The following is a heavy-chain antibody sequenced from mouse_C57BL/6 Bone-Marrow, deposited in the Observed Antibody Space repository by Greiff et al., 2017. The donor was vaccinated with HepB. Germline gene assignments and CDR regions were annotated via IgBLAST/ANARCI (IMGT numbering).Heavy chain of an antibody. CDR2: ISSGGSYT. J-gene: IGHJ1*03. CDR1: GFTFSSYG. V-gene: IGHV5-6*02. CDR3: ARRGYGSSHWYFDV. D-gene: IGHD1-1*01. Sequence: EVKLLESGGDLVKPGGSLKLSCAASGFTFSSYGMSWVRQTPDKRLEWVATISSGGSYTYYPDSVKGRFTISRENAKNTLYLQMSSLKSEDTAMYYCARRGYGSSHWYFDVWGTGTTVTVSS.